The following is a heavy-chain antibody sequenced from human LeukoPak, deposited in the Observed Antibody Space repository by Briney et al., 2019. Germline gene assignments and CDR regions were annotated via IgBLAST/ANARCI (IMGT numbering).Heavy chain of an antibody. CDR2: ISSSGSTI. CDR1: GFTFSDYY. D-gene: IGHD3-10*01. V-gene: IGHV3-11*04. Sequence: KPGGSLRLSCAASGFTFSDYYMSWIRQAPGKGLEWVSYISSSGSTIYYADSVKGRFTISRDNAKNSLYLQMNSLRAEDTAVYYCARDPIGVLLWFGESHDAFDIWGQGTMVTVSS. J-gene: IGHJ3*02. CDR3: ARDPIGVLLWFGESHDAFDI.